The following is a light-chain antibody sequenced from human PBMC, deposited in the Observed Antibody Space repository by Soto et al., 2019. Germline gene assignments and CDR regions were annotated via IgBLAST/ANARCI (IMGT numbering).Light chain of an antibody. CDR1: LTDVGAYNY. Sequence: QSVLTQPASVSGSPGQSVTISCTGTLTDVGAYNYVSWYQQHPGKAPKLLIYQVRTRPSGISNRFSGSKSGNTASLVISGLQAEDEADYYCSSLTTGSTWVFGGGTKVTVL. CDR3: SSLTTGSTWV. J-gene: IGLJ3*02. V-gene: IGLV2-14*01. CDR2: QVR.